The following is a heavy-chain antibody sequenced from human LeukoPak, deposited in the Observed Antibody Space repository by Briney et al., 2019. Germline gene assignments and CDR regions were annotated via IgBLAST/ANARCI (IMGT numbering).Heavy chain of an antibody. CDR2: INPNSGGT. V-gene: IGHV1-2*02. D-gene: IGHD3-22*01. CDR3: ARHNVYDSSGDGRYYFDY. J-gene: IGHJ4*02. Sequence: GASVKVSCKASGYTFTGYYMHWVRQAPGQGLEWMGWINPNSGGTNYAQKFQGRVTMTRDTSISTAYMELSRLRSDDTAVYYCARHNVYDSSGDGRYYFDYWGQGTLVTVSS. CDR1: GYTFTGYY.